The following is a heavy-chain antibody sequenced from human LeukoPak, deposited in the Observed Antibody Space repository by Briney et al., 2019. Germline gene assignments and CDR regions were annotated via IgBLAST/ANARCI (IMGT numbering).Heavy chain of an antibody. D-gene: IGHD4-23*01. CDR2: ISVYNGHT. J-gene: IGHJ5*02. V-gene: IGHV1-18*01. CDR3: ARRMYGGEGFDP. CDR1: GYTFTTYG. Sequence: ASVKVSCKASGYTFTTYGISWVRQAPGQGLEWMGWISVYNGHTNYAQKFQGRVTITADKSTSTAYMELSSLRSEDTAVYYCARRMYGGEGFDPWGQGTLVTVSS.